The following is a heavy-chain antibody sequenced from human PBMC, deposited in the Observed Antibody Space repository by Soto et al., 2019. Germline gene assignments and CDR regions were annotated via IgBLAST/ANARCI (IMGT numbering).Heavy chain of an antibody. V-gene: IGHV3-21*06. CDR1: GFMFSAYT. Sequence: GGSLRLSCAASGFMFSAYTMNWVRQAPGKGLEWLSSISDDSSYIDYADSLRGRFTVSRDNARNSLYLQIDSLGVEDTAVYYCATPYYFNHWGPGTLVTVCS. CDR3: ATPYYFNH. J-gene: IGHJ4*02. CDR2: ISDDSSYI.